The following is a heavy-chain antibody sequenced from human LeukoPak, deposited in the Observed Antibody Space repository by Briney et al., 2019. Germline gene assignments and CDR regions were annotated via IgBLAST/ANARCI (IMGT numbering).Heavy chain of an antibody. V-gene: IGHV4-38-2*02. D-gene: IGHD7-27*01. J-gene: IGHJ4*02. Sequence: SETLSLTCSVSGYSISSGYFWGWIRQPPGKGPEWIATTHHSGATYYNPSLKSRVTLSVDTSKNQVSLKMTSVTAADTAVYYCTREVWGSTFSDYWGQGTLVTVSS. CDR1: GYSISSGYF. CDR2: THHSGAT. CDR3: TREVWGSTFSDY.